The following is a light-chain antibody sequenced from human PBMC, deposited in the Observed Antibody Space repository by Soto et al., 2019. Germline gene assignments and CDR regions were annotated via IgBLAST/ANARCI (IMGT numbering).Light chain of an antibody. CDR1: SSNIGSNT. Sequence: QSVLTQPPSASGTPGQRVTISCSGSSSNIGSNTVNWYQQLPGTAPTLLIYSNNQQPSGVPDRFSGSKSGTSASLAVNGLQSGDEAYYYCAAWDDSLNGPLFGGGTKLTVL. CDR3: AAWDDSLNGPL. CDR2: SNN. V-gene: IGLV1-44*01. J-gene: IGLJ3*02.